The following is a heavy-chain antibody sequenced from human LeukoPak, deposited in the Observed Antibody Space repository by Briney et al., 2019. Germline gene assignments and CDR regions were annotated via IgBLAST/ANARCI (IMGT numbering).Heavy chain of an antibody. Sequence: SQTLSLTCTVSGGSFSRGGYYWSWIRQHPGKGLEWIGYIYYSGSTYYNPSLKSRVTISLDTSKNQFSPKLSSVTAADTAVYYCARALDTAMETWGQGTLVTVSS. J-gene: IGHJ4*02. CDR1: GGSFSRGGYY. D-gene: IGHD5-18*01. CDR3: ARALDTAMET. CDR2: IYYSGST. V-gene: IGHV4-31*03.